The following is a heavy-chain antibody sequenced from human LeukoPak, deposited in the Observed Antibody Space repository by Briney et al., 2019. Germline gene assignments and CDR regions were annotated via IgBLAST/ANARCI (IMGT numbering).Heavy chain of an antibody. CDR1: GGSFSGYY. J-gene: IGHJ6*03. CDR2: INHSGST. D-gene: IGHD3-3*01. V-gene: IGHV4-34*01. Sequence: SETLSLTCAVYGGSFSGYYWSWIRQPPGKGLEWIGEINHSGSTNYNPSLKSRVTISVDTSKNQFSLELSSVTAADTAVYYCARGSSLERLYYYYYYYMDVWGKGTTVTVSS. CDR3: ARGSSLERLYYYYYYYMDV.